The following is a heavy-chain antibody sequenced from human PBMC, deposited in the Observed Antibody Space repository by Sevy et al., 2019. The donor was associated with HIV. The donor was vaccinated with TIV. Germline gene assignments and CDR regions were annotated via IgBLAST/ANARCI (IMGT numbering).Heavy chain of an antibody. V-gene: IGHV3-21*01. Sequence: WGSLRLSCAASGFSVGSYSMNWVRQAPGKGLEWVSFISFTTNNTYYVDSVKGRFTISRDNAKNSVYLQMNSLRAEDTAVYYCSSGGGYWGQGTLVTVSS. CDR3: SSGGGY. D-gene: IGHD3-16*01. CDR2: ISFTTNNT. CDR1: GFSVGSYS. J-gene: IGHJ4*02.